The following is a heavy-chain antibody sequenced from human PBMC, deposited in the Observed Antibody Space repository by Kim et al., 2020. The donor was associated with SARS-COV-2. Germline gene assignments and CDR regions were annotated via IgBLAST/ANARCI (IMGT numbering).Heavy chain of an antibody. CDR3: ARGDTVTTKYYYYGMDV. V-gene: IGHV3-30*07. D-gene: IGHD4-4*01. J-gene: IGHJ6*02. Sequence: KGRFTISRDNSKNTLYLQMSSLRAEDTAVYYCARGDTVTTKYYYYGMDVWGQGTTVTVSS.